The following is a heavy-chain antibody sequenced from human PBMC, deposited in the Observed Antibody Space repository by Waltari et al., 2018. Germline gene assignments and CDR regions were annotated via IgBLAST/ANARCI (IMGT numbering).Heavy chain of an antibody. CDR1: GGPFSSYA. Sequence: QVQLLQSGAEGKKPGSSVTVSCTASGGPFSSYAISCARQAPGQGLEWMGRIIPIFGTANYAQKFQGRVTITADKSTSTAYMERSSLRSEDTAVYYCARDNDPWGQGTLVTVSS. V-gene: IGHV1-69*13. CDR2: IIPIFGTA. CDR3: ARDNDP. J-gene: IGHJ5*02.